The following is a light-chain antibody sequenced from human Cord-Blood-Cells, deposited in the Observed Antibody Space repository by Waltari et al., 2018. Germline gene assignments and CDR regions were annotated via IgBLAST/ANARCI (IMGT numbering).Light chain of an antibody. V-gene: IGLV1-40*01. CDR2: GSS. J-gene: IGLJ2*01. CDR3: QSYDSSLSGVV. CDR1: SSNIGAGYD. Sequence: QSVLTQPPSVSGAPGQRVTISCTGSSSNIGAGYDVHWYQQLPGTAPKLLIYGSSTRPAGVPDRFAGSKSGTSAALAITGRQAEDESDYYCQSYDSSLSGVVFGGGTKLTVL.